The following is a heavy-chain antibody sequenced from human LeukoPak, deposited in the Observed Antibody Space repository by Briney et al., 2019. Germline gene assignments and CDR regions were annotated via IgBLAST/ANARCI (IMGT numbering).Heavy chain of an antibody. CDR1: GFTFSDYY. J-gene: IGHJ4*02. CDR3: ARADIVVVPASDY. D-gene: IGHD2-2*01. V-gene: IGHV3-11*01. CDR2: ISSSESTI. Sequence: GGSLRLSCAASGFTFSDYYMSWIRQAPGKGLEWVSYISSSESTIYYADSVKGRFTISRDNAKNSLYLQMNSLRAEDTAVYYCARADIVVVPASDYWGQGTLVTVSS.